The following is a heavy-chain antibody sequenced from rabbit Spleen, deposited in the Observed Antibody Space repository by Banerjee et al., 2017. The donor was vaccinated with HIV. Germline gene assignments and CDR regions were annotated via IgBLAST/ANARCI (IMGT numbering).Heavy chain of an antibody. CDR3: ARGAWSTDCMNL. Sequence: QSLEESGGDLVKPGASLTLTCTASGFTLSAYYICWVRQAPGKGLEWIACIYNGDGSTYYASWAKGRFTCSKTSSTTVALQMPSLTAADTATYFCARGAWSTDCMNLWGPGTLVTVS. J-gene: IGHJ4*01. V-gene: IGHV1S40*01. D-gene: IGHD7-1*01. CDR1: GFTLSAYY. CDR2: IYNGDGST.